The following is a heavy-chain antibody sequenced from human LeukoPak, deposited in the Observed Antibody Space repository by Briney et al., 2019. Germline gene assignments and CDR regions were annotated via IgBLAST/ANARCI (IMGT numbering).Heavy chain of an antibody. CDR3: ARHSDYVWGSYGY. Sequence: HGESLKISCKGSGYSFTRYWIGWVRQMPGKGLEWMGIIYPGDSDTRYSPSFQGQVTISADKSISTAYLQWSSLKASDTAMYYCARHSDYVWGSYGYWGQGTLVTVSS. CDR2: IYPGDSDT. V-gene: IGHV5-51*01. D-gene: IGHD3-16*01. CDR1: GYSFTRYW. J-gene: IGHJ4*02.